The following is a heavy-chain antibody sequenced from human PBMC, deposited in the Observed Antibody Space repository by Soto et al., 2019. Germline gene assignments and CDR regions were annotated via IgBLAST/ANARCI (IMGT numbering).Heavy chain of an antibody. V-gene: IGHV4-4*02. D-gene: IGHD3-10*01. CDR1: GVSLTSGNW. Sequence: QVKLQESGPGLATPSGTLSLTCAVSGVSLTSGNWWTWVRQSPQRGLEYIGEIFHDGTANYYPSFERLVAMSVDTSRNQFSLKLTSVTAADTAVYFCARLVYDTRLNYMYFDFWGPGTLVTVSS. CDR2: IFHDGTA. J-gene: IGHJ4*02. CDR3: ARLVYDTRLNYMYFDF.